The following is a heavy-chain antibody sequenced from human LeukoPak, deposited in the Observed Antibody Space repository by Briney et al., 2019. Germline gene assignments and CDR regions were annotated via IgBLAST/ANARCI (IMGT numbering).Heavy chain of an antibody. V-gene: IGHV3-9*01. CDR2: ISWNSSSI. CDR3: AKGSAVGRYYYYYMDV. J-gene: IGHJ6*03. Sequence: PGGSLRLSCAASGFTFDDYAMHWVRQAPGKGLEWVSGISWNSSSIGYADSVKGRFTISRDNAKNSLYLQMNSLRAEDTALYYCAKGSAVGRYYYYYMDVWGKGTTVTVSS. CDR1: GFTFDDYA.